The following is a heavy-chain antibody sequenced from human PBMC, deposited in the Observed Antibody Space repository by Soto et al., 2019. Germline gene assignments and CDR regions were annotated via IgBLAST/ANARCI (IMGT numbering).Heavy chain of an antibody. CDR1: GGSISSSSYY. CDR3: AGRAEEPYYYGMDV. V-gene: IGHV4-39*01. CDR2: IYYSGST. J-gene: IGHJ6*02. Sequence: QLQLQESGPGLVKPSETLSLTCTVSGGSISSSSYYWGWIRQPPGKGLEWIGSIYYSGSTYYNPSLKSRVTISLDTSKNQFSLKLSSVTAADTAVYYCAGRAEEPYYYGMDVWGQGTTVTVSS.